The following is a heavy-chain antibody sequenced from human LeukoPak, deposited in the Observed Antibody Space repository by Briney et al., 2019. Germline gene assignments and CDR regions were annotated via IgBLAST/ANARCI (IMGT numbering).Heavy chain of an antibody. CDR1: GYSFTSYW. J-gene: IGHJ6*02. CDR2: IDPSDSYT. D-gene: IGHD2-8*01. V-gene: IGHV5-10-1*01. CDR3: ARPMAGSGGYYYYDMDV. Sequence: GASLQISCKGSGYSFTSYWISWVRQVPGKGLEWMGSIDPSDSYTNYSPSFQGHVTISADKSISTAYLQWSSLKASDTATYYCARPMAGSGGYYYYDMDVWGQGTTVTVSS.